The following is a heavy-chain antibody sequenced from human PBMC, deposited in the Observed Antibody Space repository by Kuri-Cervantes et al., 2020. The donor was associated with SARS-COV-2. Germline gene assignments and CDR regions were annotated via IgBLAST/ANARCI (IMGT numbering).Heavy chain of an antibody. D-gene: IGHD3-9*01. CDR1: RFTFSHYG. V-gene: IGHV3-30-3*01. CDR3: ARGSEAGYYYFDY. J-gene: IGHJ4*02. Sequence: GGSLRLSCAASRFTFSHYGVHWVRQAPGKGLEWVAIISYDGSNKYFADSVKGRFTISRDNAKNSLCLQMNSLRDEDTAVYYCARGSEAGYYYFDYWGQGTLVTVSS. CDR2: ISYDGSNK.